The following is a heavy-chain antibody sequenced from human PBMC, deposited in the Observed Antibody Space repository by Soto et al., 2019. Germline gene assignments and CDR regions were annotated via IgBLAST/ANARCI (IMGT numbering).Heavy chain of an antibody. J-gene: IGHJ4*02. CDR2: IWYDGSNK. V-gene: IGHV3-33*01. CDR1: GFTFSSYG. CDR3: AREHGGGPGVFDY. Sequence: GGSLRLSCAASGFTFSSYGMHWVRQAPGKGLEWVAVIWYDGSNKYYADSVKGRFTISRDNSKNTLYLQMNSLRAEDTAVYYCAREHGGGPGVFDYWGQGTLVTVSS. D-gene: IGHD2-15*01.